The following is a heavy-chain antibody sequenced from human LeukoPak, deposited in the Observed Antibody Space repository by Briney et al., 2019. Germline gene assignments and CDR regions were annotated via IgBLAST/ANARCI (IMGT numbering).Heavy chain of an antibody. CDR1: GFTFSNAW. V-gene: IGHV3-15*01. D-gene: IGHD2-15*01. Sequence: GGSLRLSCAASGFTFSNAWMSWVRQAPGKGLEWVGRIKSKTDGGTTDYAAPVKGRFTISREDSKNTLYLQMNSLKTEDTAVYYCTTFPIFSRYCSGGSCYCWGQGTLVTVSS. J-gene: IGHJ4*02. CDR2: IKSKTDGGTT. CDR3: TTFPIFSRYCSGGSCYC.